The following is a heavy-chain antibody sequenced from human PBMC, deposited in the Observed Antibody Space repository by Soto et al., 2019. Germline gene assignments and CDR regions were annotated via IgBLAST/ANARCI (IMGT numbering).Heavy chain of an antibody. CDR3: ATTVGSYYYYYMDV. CDR2: IRSKAYGGAS. J-gene: IGHJ6*03. CDR1: GFTFGDYA. D-gene: IGHD4-4*01. Sequence: GGSLRLSCAASGFTFGDYAVSWFRQAPGKGLEWIAFIRSKAYGGASEYAASVRGRFIISRDDSRNIAYLQMNSLRAEDTAVYYCATTVGSYYYYYMDVWGKGTTVTVSS. V-gene: IGHV3-49*03.